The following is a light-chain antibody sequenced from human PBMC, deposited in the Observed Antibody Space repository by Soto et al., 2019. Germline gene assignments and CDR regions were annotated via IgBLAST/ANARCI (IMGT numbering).Light chain of an antibody. V-gene: IGKV3D-15*01. Sequence: EIVLTQSPATLSVSPGERATLSCRASQRINDNLAWYQQKPGQAPRLLIYGASNRATGIPDRFIGSGSGTDFTLTISSLQSEDFATYYCQQLNSYPITFGQGTRLEI. J-gene: IGKJ5*01. CDR3: QQLNSYPIT. CDR2: GAS. CDR1: QRINDN.